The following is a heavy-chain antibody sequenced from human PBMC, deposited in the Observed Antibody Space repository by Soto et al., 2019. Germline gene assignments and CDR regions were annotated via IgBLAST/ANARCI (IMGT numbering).Heavy chain of an antibody. Sequence: GESLKISCKGSGYSFTSYWIGWVRQMPGKGLEWMGIIYPGDSDTRYSPSFQGQVTISADKAISTAYLQWISLKASASAMYYCARSTGYDGMDVWGQGTTVKASS. J-gene: IGHJ6*02. D-gene: IGHD3-9*01. CDR1: GYSFTSYW. V-gene: IGHV5-51*01. CDR2: IYPGDSDT. CDR3: ARSTGYDGMDV.